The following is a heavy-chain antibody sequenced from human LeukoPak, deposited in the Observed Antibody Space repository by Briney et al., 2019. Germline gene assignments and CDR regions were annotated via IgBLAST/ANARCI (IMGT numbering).Heavy chain of an antibody. D-gene: IGHD3-16*01. Sequence: PSETLSLTCTVAGGSISGVYWNWIRQPPRKELEWVGYIHTSGSTSFNASLRSRLTFSIDTSKNQVSLRLSSVTATDTAVYYCARRRGGWGEGEFDYWGQGTSVTVSS. CDR1: GGSISGVY. V-gene: IGHV4-4*09. CDR2: IHTSGST. CDR3: ARRRGGWGEGEFDY. J-gene: IGHJ4*03.